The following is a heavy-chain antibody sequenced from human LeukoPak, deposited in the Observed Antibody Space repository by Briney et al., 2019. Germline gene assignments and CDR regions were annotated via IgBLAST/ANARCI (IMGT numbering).Heavy chain of an antibody. D-gene: IGHD6-19*01. Sequence: ASVKVSCKASGYTITDNYIHWVRQAPGQGLEWMGRINPNSGGTNYAQKFQDRVTMTRDTSISTTYMELNRLRSDDTAVYYCARVKSGWYFPGIYDYWGQGTLVTVSS. CDR3: ARVKSGWYFPGIYDY. J-gene: IGHJ4*02. V-gene: IGHV1-2*06. CDR1: GYTITDNY. CDR2: INPNSGGT.